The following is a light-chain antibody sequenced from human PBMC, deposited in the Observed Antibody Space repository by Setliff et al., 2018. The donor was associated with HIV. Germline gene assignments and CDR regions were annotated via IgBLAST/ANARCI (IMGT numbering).Light chain of an antibody. V-gene: IGLV2-14*01. J-gene: IGLJ1*01. Sequence: QSVLTQPASVSGSPGQSITISCTGTSSDVGGYRHVSWYQQHPGKAPKLIIYEVRNRPSGVSNRFSGSKSGNTASLTISGLQAEDEADYYCSSYAITNTLPFGTGTKVTVL. CDR1: SSDVGGYRH. CDR2: EVR. CDR3: SSYAITNTLP.